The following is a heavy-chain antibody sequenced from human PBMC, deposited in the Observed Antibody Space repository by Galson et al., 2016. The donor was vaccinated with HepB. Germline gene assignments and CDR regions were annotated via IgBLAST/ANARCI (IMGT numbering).Heavy chain of an antibody. CDR2: IIPLFGAT. CDR1: GGTFSNFA. D-gene: IGHD3-10*01. J-gene: IGHJ5*02. CDR3: ARGGVITMVRGVMPGWFDP. Sequence: SVTVSCKASGGTFSNFAISWLRQAPGQGLEWMGGIIPLFGATNYAQKFQGRVTITADKSTTTVYMDLSSLRSEDTAVYYCARGGVITMVRGVMPGWFDPWGQGTLVTVSS. V-gene: IGHV1-69*06.